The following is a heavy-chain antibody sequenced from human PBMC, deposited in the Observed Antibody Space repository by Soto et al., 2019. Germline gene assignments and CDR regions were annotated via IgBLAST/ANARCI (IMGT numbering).Heavy chain of an antibody. J-gene: IGHJ3*02. CDR1: GFPFSSYA. Sequence: PGGSLRLSCAASGFPFSSYAMHWVRQAPGKGLEYVSAISSNGGSTYYANSVKGRFTISRDNSKNTLYLQMGSLRAEDMAVYYCARGVVPAANDAFDIWGQGTMVTVSS. D-gene: IGHD2-2*01. CDR2: ISSNGGST. V-gene: IGHV3-64*01. CDR3: ARGVVPAANDAFDI.